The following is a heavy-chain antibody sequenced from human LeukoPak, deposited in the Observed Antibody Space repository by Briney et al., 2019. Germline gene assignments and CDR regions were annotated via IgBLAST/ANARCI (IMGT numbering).Heavy chain of an antibody. V-gene: IGHV1-18*01. CDR1: GYTFTTYS. D-gene: IGHD2-2*01. Sequence: ASVKVSCKASGYTFTTYSLAWVRQVPGQSLEWMGWISVNSGGTNYAQSFQDRVTLTRDTSTNTAYLELRSLRSDDTAIIYCATATQPRGYFLHWGQGTLVTVSS. J-gene: IGHJ1*01. CDR2: ISVNSGGT. CDR3: ATATQPRGYFLH.